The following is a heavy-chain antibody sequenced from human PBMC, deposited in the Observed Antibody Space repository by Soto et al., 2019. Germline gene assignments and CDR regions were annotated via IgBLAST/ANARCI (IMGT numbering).Heavy chain of an antibody. CDR2: ISTYNGNT. CDR1: GYTFTSYG. CDR3: ARSKRNGGRWFSWFDP. J-gene: IGHJ5*02. V-gene: IGHV1-18*04. D-gene: IGHD2-15*01. Sequence: QVQLVQSGAEVKKPGASVKVSCKASGYTFTSYGISWVRQAPGQGLELMGCISTYNGNTNYAQKLQGRVTMTTDTSTSTAYMELRRLRSDDTAVYYCARSKRNGGRWFSWFDPWGQGPLVTVSS.